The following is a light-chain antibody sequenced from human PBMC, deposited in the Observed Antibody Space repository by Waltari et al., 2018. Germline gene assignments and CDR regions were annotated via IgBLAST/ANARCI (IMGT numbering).Light chain of an antibody. J-gene: IGKJ1*01. CDR1: QSLLHSDGNTY. CDR2: KGF. CDR3: MDGGHWPPWT. V-gene: IGKV2-30*02. Sequence: DVVLTQSPLSLSVTVGQPASISCRSSQSLLHSDGNTYLTWFQQRPGQAPRRLIYKGFTRDSGVPDRFSGSGSGTDFTLRISRVEAEDVGVYYGMDGGHWPPWTCGQGTKVEIE.